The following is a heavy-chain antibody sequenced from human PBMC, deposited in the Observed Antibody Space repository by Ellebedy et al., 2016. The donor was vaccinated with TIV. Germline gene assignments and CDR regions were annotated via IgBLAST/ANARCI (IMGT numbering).Heavy chain of an antibody. CDR3: AGSKDRGSGSLGGF. CDR2: IYHSGST. V-gene: IGHV4-4*02. CDR1: GGSISSSNW. J-gene: IGHJ4*02. D-gene: IGHD3-10*01. Sequence: MPSETLSLTCAVSGGSISSSNWWSWVRQPPGKGLEWIGEIYHSGSTNYNPSLKSRVTISVDKSKNQFSLKLSSVTAADTAVYYCAGSKDRGSGSLGGFWGQGTLVTVSS.